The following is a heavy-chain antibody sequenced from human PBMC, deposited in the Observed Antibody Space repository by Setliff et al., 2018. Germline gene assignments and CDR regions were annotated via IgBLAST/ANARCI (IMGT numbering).Heavy chain of an antibody. CDR1: GYTFTDYY. D-gene: IGHD4-17*01. CDR3: ARDLIDPDYGDYLSFYYYGMDV. CDR2: VNPASGGT. Sequence: VASVKVSCKAFGYTFTDYYIHWVRQAPGQGLEWMGRVNPASGGTNYAQRFQGRVSMTRDTSITTAYMELTRLTSDDTAVYYCARDLIDPDYGDYLSFYYYGMDVWGQGTTVTVSS. J-gene: IGHJ6*02. V-gene: IGHV1-2*06.